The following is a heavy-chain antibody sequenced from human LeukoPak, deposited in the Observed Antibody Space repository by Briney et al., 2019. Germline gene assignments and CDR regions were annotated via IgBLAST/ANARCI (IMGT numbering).Heavy chain of an antibody. D-gene: IGHD3-10*01. CDR1: GGSFSGYY. CDR3: ARRGLHGSGSYYGYYYYYMDV. J-gene: IGHJ6*03. CDR2: INHSGST. V-gene: IGHV4-34*01. Sequence: ASETLSLTCAVYGGSFSGYYWSWIRQPPGKGLEWIGEINHSGSTNYNPSLKSRVTISVDTSKNQFSLKLSSVTAADTAVYYCARRGLHGSGSYYGYYYYYMDVWGKGTTVTISS.